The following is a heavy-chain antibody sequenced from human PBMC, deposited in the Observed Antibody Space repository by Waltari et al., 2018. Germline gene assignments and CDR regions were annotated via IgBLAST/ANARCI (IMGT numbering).Heavy chain of an antibody. Sequence: QVQLVQSGAEVKKPGSSVKVSCKASGGTFSSYSISWVRQAPGQGLEWMGGIIPSFGTANYAQKFQGRVTITTDESTSTAYMELSSLRSEDTAVYYCARAPGGSGSYPYYYYYGMDVWGQGTTVTVSS. V-gene: IGHV1-69*05. CDR1: GGTFSSYS. CDR3: ARAPGGSGSYPYYYYYGMDV. CDR2: IIPSFGTA. J-gene: IGHJ6*02. D-gene: IGHD3-10*01.